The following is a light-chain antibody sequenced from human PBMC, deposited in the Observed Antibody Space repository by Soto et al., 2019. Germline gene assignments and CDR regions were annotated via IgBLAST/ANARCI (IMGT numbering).Light chain of an antibody. CDR3: QQYGSSPRT. J-gene: IGKJ4*01. Sequence: EIVLTQSPGTLSLSPGERAILSCRASQSVSSSYLAWYQQKPGQAPRLLIYGASTRATGIPDRFSGSGSGTDFTFTISRLESEDFAVYFCQQYGSSPRTFGGGTKVEIK. CDR2: GAS. V-gene: IGKV3-20*01. CDR1: QSVSSSY.